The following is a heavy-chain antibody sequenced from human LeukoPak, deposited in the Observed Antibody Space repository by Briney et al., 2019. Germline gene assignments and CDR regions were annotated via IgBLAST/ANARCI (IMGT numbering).Heavy chain of an antibody. J-gene: IGHJ4*02. V-gene: IGHV4-61*02. D-gene: IGHD2-15*01. CDR3: ARERVAATNGFYY. Sequence: PSETLSLTCTVSGGSISSGSYYWSWIRQPAGKGLEWIGRIYTSGSTNYNPSLKSRVTISVDTSKNQFSLKLSSVTAADTAVYYCARERVAATNGFYYWGQGTLVTVSS. CDR1: GGSISSGSYY. CDR2: IYTSGST.